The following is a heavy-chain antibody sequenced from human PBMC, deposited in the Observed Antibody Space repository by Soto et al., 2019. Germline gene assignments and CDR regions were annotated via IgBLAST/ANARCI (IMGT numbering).Heavy chain of an antibody. CDR3: ARFMYYDILTGPRAVDY. J-gene: IGHJ4*02. Sequence: ASVKVSCKASGYTFTSYGISWVRQAPGQGLEWMGWISAYNGNTNYAQKLQGRVTMTTDTSTSTAYMELRSLRSDDTAVYYCARFMYYDILTGPRAVDYWGQGTLVTVS. CDR1: GYTFTSYG. CDR2: ISAYNGNT. V-gene: IGHV1-18*01. D-gene: IGHD3-9*01.